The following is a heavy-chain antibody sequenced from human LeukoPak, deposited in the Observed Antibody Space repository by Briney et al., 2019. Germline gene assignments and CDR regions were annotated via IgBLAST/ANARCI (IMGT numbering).Heavy chain of an antibody. CDR1: GYTFTRSY. Sequence: ASVKVSCKASGYTFTRSYMHWVRQAPGQGLEWVGWINLNNGGTNHAQKFQGRVTMTSDTSISTAYMELSSLRFDDTAVYYCARTAGGSGRWGDNWFDPWGQGTLVTVS. D-gene: IGHD3-10*01. CDR3: ARTAGGSGRWGDNWFDP. J-gene: IGHJ5*02. V-gene: IGHV1-2*02. CDR2: INLNNGGT.